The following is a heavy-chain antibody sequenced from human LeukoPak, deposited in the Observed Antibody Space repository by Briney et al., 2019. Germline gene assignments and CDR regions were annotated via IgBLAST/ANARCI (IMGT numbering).Heavy chain of an antibody. D-gene: IGHD1-26*01. V-gene: IGHV3-21*01. CDR3: ARDRELGLLGY. CDR1: GFTFSSYS. CDR2: ISSSSSYI. Sequence: GGSLRLSCADSGFTFSSYSMNWVRQAPGEGLERVSSISSSSSYIYYADSVKGRFTISRDNAKNSLYLQMNSLRAEDTAVYYCARDRELGLLGYWGQGTLVTVSS. J-gene: IGHJ4*02.